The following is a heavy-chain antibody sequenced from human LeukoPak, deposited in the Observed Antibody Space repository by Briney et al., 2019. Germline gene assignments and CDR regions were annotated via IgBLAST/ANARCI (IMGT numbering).Heavy chain of an antibody. J-gene: IGHJ4*02. Sequence: SETLSLTCTVSGGSISSYYWSWIRQPPGKGLEWIGYIYYSGSTNYNPSLKSRVTISVDTSKNQFSLKLSPVTAADAAVYYCARGGLIVATKYYFDYWGQGTLVTVSS. CDR2: IYYSGST. CDR3: ARGGLIVATKYYFDY. CDR1: GGSISSYY. D-gene: IGHD5-12*01. V-gene: IGHV4-59*01.